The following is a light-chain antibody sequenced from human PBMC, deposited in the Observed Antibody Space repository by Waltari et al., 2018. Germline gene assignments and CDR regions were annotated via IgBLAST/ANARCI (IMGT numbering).Light chain of an antibody. J-gene: IGLJ3*02. CDR1: SSNIGSNT. Sequence: TPGQRVTISCSGSSSNIGSNTVNWYQQLPGTAPKLLIYSNNQRPSGVPDRFSGSKSGTSASLAISGLQSEDEADYYCAAWDDSLNGRVFGGGTKLTVL. V-gene: IGLV1-44*01. CDR2: SNN. CDR3: AAWDDSLNGRV.